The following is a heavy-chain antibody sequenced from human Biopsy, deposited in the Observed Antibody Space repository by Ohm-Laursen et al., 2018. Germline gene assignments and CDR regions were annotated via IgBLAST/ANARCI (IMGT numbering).Heavy chain of an antibody. CDR3: ARNTGWYGDLYYFDY. V-gene: IGHV1-46*01. Sequence: ASVKVSCKASGYSFTSYYMHWVRQAPGQGLEWMGMINPSGSTTSYPQIFQGRVTMTRDTSKSTVYMELSSLRSADTAVYFCARNTGWYGDLYYFDYWGQGALVIVSS. CDR2: INPSGSTT. CDR1: GYSFTSYY. J-gene: IGHJ4*02. D-gene: IGHD6-19*01.